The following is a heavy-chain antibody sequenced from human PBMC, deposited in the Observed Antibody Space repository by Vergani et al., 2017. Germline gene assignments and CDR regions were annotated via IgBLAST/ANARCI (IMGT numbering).Heavy chain of an antibody. V-gene: IGHV4-31*03. J-gene: IGHJ4*02. CDR1: GGSISSGGYY. CDR3: AKGEGLRYFDWLLNYYFDY. D-gene: IGHD3-9*01. CDR2: IYYSGST. Sequence: QVQLQESGPGLVKPSQTLSLTCTVSGGSISSGGYYWSWIRQHPGKGLEWIGYIYYSGSTYYNPSLKSRVTISVDTSKNQFSLKLSSVTAADTAVYYCAKGEGLRYFDWLLNYYFDYWGQGTLVTVSS.